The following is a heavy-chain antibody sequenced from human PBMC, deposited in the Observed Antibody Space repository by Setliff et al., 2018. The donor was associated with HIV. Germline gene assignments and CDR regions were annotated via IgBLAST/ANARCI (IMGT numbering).Heavy chain of an antibody. D-gene: IGHD3-3*02. CDR1: GGSVSSGDFY. Sequence: KTSETLSPTCTVSGGSVSSGDFYWSWIRQPPGKGLEWTGYIYYDGDTYYQPSLKSRLTISIDTSKNQFSLKLSSVTAAGTAVYYCGRVDGSFYTFDIWGQGTMVTVSS. V-gene: IGHV4-30-4*08. CDR3: GRVDGSFYTFDI. J-gene: IGHJ3*02. CDR2: IYYDGDT.